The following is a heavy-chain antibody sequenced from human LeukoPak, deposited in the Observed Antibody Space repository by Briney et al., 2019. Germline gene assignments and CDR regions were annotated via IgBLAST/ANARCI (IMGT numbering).Heavy chain of an antibody. CDR1: GGSISSGSYY. Sequence: SPTLSLTCTVSGGSISSGSYYWSWIRQSAGKGLEWIGRIYTSGSTNYNPSLKSRVTISVDTSKNQFSLKLSSVTAADTAVYYCARGYNDFWSGYYSDYWGQGTLVTVSS. J-gene: IGHJ4*02. V-gene: IGHV4-61*02. CDR3: ARGYNDFWSGYYSDY. CDR2: IYTSGST. D-gene: IGHD3-3*01.